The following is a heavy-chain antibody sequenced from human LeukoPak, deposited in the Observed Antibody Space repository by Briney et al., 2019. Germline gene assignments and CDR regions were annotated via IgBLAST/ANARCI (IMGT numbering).Heavy chain of an antibody. Sequence: GRSLRLSCAASGFTFSSYGMHWVRQAPGKGLEWVAVISYDGSNKYYADSVKGRFTISRDNSKNTLYLQMNSLRAEDTAVYYCAKDQYYYDSSGHYSGYFDYWGQGTLVTVSS. CDR1: GFTFSSYG. CDR2: ISYDGSNK. V-gene: IGHV3-30*18. D-gene: IGHD3-22*01. CDR3: AKDQYYYDSSGHYSGYFDY. J-gene: IGHJ4*02.